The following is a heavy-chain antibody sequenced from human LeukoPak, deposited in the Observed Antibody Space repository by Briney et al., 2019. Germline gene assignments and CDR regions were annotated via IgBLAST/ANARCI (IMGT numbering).Heavy chain of an antibody. J-gene: IGHJ4*02. CDR1: GFTFSIYA. Sequence: GSLRLSCAASGFTFSIYALTWVRQAPGKGLEWVSLISGSNNSTFYADSVKGRFTISRDNSKNTLFLQMHSLRVEDTAAYYCAKRYSSSWPFDSWGQGTLVTVSS. CDR3: AKRYSSSWPFDS. V-gene: IGHV3-23*01. CDR2: ISGSNNST. D-gene: IGHD6-13*01.